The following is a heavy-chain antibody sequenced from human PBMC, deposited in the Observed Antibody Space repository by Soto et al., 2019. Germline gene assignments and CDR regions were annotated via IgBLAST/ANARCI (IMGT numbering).Heavy chain of an antibody. J-gene: IGHJ3*02. CDR2: ISHSGNT. CDR1: GGSIINYY. CDR3: ARVWGPDNWGLQAFDI. V-gene: IGHV4-59*01. D-gene: IGHD2-21*01. Sequence: QVQLQESGPGLVKPSETLSLTCTVSGGSIINYYWSWVRQSPGEGLEWIAYISHSGNTHYYPSLKSRVTISVDASKDQFSLKLTSVTAADTAVYYCARVWGPDNWGLQAFDIWGQGTLVTVSS.